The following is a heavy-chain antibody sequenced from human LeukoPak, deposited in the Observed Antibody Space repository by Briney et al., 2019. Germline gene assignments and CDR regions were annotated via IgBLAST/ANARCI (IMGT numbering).Heavy chain of an antibody. J-gene: IGHJ6*02. CDR3: ARGWIGNDFYYGINV. CDR1: GHTFTDYY. Sequence: ASVKVSCKASGHTFTDYYLHWVRQAPGQGLEWMGCINPNSGDTDFAQKFQGRVTMTRATSISTAYMELSRLRSDDMAVYYCARGWIGNDFYYGINVWGQGTTVTVSS. D-gene: IGHD2-2*03. V-gene: IGHV1-2*02. CDR2: INPNSGDT.